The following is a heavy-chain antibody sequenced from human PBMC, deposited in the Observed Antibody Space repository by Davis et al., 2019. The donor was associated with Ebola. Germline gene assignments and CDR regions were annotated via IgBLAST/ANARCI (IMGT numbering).Heavy chain of an antibody. Sequence: ASVKVSCKASGYTFTSYGISWVRQAPGQGLEWMGIINPSGGSTSYAQKFQGRVTMTRDTSTSTVYMELSSLRSEDTAVYYCARVGLLSPFDYWGQGTLVTVSS. D-gene: IGHD2-21*02. V-gene: IGHV1-46*03. CDR3: ARVGLLSPFDY. CDR1: GYTFTSYG. J-gene: IGHJ4*02. CDR2: INPSGGST.